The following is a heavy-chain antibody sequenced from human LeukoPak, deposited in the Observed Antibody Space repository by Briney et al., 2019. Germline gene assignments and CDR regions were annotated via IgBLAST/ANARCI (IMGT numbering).Heavy chain of an antibody. CDR2: INPNSGGT. CDR3: ARARSSWRFDY. J-gene: IGHJ4*02. V-gene: IGHV1-2*02. D-gene: IGHD6-13*01. Sequence: ASVKVSCKASGYTFTDYHVHWVRQAPGQGLEWMGWINPNSGGTNYAQKFQGRVTMTRDTSISTAYMELSRLRSDDTAVYYCARARSSWRFDYWGQGTLVTVSS. CDR1: GYTFTDYH.